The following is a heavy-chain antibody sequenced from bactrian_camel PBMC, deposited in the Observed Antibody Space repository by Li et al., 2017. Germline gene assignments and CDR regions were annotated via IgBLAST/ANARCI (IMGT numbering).Heavy chain of an antibody. Sequence: VQLVESGGGLVQPGGSLRLSCAASGFAFSTYAMSWVRQAPGKGLEWVSGIDSSGGRTYYADSVKGRFTFSRDNANVYLQMYPLKTEDTAVYYCATGGGSWFDYWGQGTQ. J-gene: IGHJ4*01. CDR2: IDSSGGRT. CDR1: GFAFSTYA. CDR3: ATGGGSWFDY. V-gene: IGHV3S40*01. D-gene: IGHD6*01.